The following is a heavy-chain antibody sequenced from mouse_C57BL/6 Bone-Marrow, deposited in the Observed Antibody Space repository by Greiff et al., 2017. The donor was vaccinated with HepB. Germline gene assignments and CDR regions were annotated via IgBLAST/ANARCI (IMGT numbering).Heavy chain of an antibody. CDR1: GFTFSSYA. J-gene: IGHJ3*01. CDR2: ISDGGSYT. Sequence: EVKLVESGGGLVKPGGSLKLSCAASGFTFSSYAMSWVRQTPEKRLEWVATISDGGSYTYYPDNVKGRFTISRDNAKNNLYLQMSHLKSEDTAMYYCAREDYSFAYWGQGTLVTVSA. CDR3: AREDYSFAY. V-gene: IGHV5-4*01. D-gene: IGHD2-13*01.